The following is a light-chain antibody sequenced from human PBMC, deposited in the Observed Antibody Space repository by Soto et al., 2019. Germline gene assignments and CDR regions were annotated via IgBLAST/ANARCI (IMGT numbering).Light chain of an antibody. CDR3: ISYTYRQSYL. CDR1: SSDIGSYDH. V-gene: IGLV2-14*03. Sequence: QSVLTEPACVSGCTGQTVTISCSGTSSDIGSYDHVAWYQQFPGKSPKLIIYAVSDRPSGVSDRFSGSKSGISASLTISGLQTEDEADYYCISYTYRQSYLFGTGTKVTVL. J-gene: IGLJ1*01. CDR2: AVS.